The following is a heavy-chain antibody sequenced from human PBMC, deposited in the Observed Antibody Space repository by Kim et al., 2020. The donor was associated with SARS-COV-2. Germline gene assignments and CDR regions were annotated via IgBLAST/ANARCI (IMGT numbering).Heavy chain of an antibody. J-gene: IGHJ6*02. D-gene: IGHD1-26*01. CDR3: ASFSGPTIPYPYYGKDV. Sequence: GGSLRLSCAASGFIFSRYGMHWVRQAPGKGLEWLTIISDDGSKKHYIDSVKGRFTISRDNSKNTVYLQMNSLRAEDTAVYYCASFSGPTIPYPYYGKDVWGQGTTVTVSS. V-gene: IGHV3-33*05. CDR1: GFIFSRYG. CDR2: ISDDGSKK.